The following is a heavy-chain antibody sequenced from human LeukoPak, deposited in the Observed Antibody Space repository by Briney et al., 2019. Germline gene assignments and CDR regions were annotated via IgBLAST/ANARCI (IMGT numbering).Heavy chain of an antibody. J-gene: IGHJ4*02. CDR2: ISSGGDIM. D-gene: IGHD4-17*01. CDR1: GLRFSDYY. Sequence: GGSLRLSCAASGLRFSDYYVSWIRQAPGKGLQWVSYISSGGDIMHYADSVKGRFTISRDNAKNSLYLQMNSLRAEDTALYYCAKALTTVTTHFDYWGQGTLVTVSS. V-gene: IGHV3-11*01. CDR3: AKALTTVTTHFDY.